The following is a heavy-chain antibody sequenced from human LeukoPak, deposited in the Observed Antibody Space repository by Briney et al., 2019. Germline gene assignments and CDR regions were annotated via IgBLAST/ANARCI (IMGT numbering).Heavy chain of an antibody. CDR3: ARDQNSSGPNPADAFDI. J-gene: IGHJ3*02. Sequence: ASVKVFCKASGYTFTSYYMHWVRQAPGQGLEWIGIINPSGGSTSYAQKFQGRVTMTRDTSTSTVYMELSSLRSEDTAVYYCARDQNSSGPNPADAFDIWGQGTMVTVSS. CDR1: GYTFTSYY. CDR2: INPSGGST. V-gene: IGHV1-46*01. D-gene: IGHD6-19*01.